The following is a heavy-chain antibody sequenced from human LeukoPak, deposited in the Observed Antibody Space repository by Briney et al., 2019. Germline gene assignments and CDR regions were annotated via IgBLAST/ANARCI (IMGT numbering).Heavy chain of an antibody. D-gene: IGHD3-22*01. CDR3: ARDTGYYDSSGQTNWFDP. CDR2: INPNSGGT. Sequence: ASVKVSCKASGYTFTSYGISWVRQAPGQGLEWMGWINPNSGGTNYAQKFQGRVTMTRDTSISTAYMELSRLRSDDTAVYYCARDTGYYDSSGQTNWFDPWGQGTLVTVSS. V-gene: IGHV1-2*02. J-gene: IGHJ5*02. CDR1: GYTFTSYG.